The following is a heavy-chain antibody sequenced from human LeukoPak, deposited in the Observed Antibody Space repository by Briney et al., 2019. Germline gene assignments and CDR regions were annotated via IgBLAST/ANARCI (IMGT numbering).Heavy chain of an antibody. CDR3: ARNQGHNYGSGTIMIGY. CDR2: ISSSSSYI. Sequence: PGGSLRLSCAASGFTFSSYSMNWVRQAPGKGLEWVSSISSSSSYIYYVDSVKGRFTISRDNAKNSLYLQMNSLRAEDTAVYYCARNQGHNYGSGTIMIGYWGQETLVTVSS. V-gene: IGHV3-21*01. D-gene: IGHD3-10*01. J-gene: IGHJ4*02. CDR1: GFTFSSYS.